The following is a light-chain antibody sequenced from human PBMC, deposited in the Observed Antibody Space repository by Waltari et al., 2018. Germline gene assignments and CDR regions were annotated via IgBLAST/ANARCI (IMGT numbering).Light chain of an antibody. CDR2: GST. V-gene: IGLV1-40*01. Sequence: QSVLTQPPSVSGAPGQRVTISCTGSGSNIGAGYDVHWYQQLPRAAPKLLIYGSTSRPVGVPDRFFGSTSGTSASLAITGLQAEDEADYYCQSYDTSLRVVFGGGTKLTVL. CDR1: GSNIGAGYD. J-gene: IGLJ3*02. CDR3: QSYDTSLRVV.